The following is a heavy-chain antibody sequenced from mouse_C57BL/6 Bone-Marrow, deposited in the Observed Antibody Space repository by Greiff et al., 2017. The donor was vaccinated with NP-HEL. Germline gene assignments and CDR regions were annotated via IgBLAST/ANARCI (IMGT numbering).Heavy chain of an antibody. CDR1: GFTFSDYY. J-gene: IGHJ1*03. CDR2: ISNGGGST. Sequence: EVQVVESGGGLVQPGGSLKLSCAASGFTFSDYYLYWVRQTPEKRLEWVAYISNGGGSTYYPDTVKGRFTISRDNAKNTLYLQMSRLKSEDTAMYYCARQGMVTTRRYFDVWGTGTTVTVSS. V-gene: IGHV5-12*01. CDR3: ARQGMVTTRRYFDV. D-gene: IGHD2-2*01.